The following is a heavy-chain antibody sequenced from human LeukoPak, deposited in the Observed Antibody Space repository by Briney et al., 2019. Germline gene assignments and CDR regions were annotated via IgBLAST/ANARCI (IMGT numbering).Heavy chain of an antibody. CDR3: ANSLSWEDAFDI. V-gene: IGHV3-30*02. Sequence: PGGSLRLSCAASGFTFGSYGMHWVRQAPGKGLEWVAFIWFDGGHKSYGDSMKGRFTTSRDNSKNTLYLQMNSLRAEDTAMYYCANSLSWEDAFDIWGQGTMVTVSS. J-gene: IGHJ3*02. CDR1: GFTFGSYG. CDR2: IWFDGGHK. D-gene: IGHD1-26*01.